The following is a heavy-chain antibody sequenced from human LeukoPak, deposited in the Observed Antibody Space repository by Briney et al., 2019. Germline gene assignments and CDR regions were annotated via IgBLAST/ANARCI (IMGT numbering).Heavy chain of an antibody. CDR3: ASGVDY. V-gene: IGHV3-48*01. CDR1: GFTFSTYS. D-gene: IGHD3-10*01. CDR2: VSSSGSTI. J-gene: IGHJ4*02. Sequence: GGSLRLSCAASGFTFSTYSMNWVRQAPGKGLEWVSHVSSSGSTISYADSVRGRFTISRDNAKNSLYLQMNSLRAEDTAVYYCASGVDYWGRGTLVTVSS.